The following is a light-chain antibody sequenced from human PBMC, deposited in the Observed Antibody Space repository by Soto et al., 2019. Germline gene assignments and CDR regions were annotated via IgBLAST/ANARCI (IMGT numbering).Light chain of an antibody. V-gene: IGKV1-39*01. J-gene: IGKJ5*01. Sequence: DIQLTQSPSFLSASVVDRVTITCRASQSIASYLNWYQQKPGKAPKFLIYAASTLQSGVPSRFSGSGSGTDFTLTISSLQPEDFATYFCQQSYSTPITFGQGTRLEI. CDR2: AAS. CDR3: QQSYSTPIT. CDR1: QSIASY.